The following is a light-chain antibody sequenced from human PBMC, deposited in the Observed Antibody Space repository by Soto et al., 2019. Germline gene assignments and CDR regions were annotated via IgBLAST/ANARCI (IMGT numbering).Light chain of an antibody. Sequence: DIVMTQSPDSLAVSLGERATFNGKSTRSVLPSSDNKNYLTWYQQKPGQPPKLLIYWASTRESGVPDRFSGSGSGTDFILTINSLQAEDVAVYYCQQSYSPPPTFGGGTKVEIK. CDR3: QQSYSPPPT. J-gene: IGKJ4*01. CDR1: RSVLPSSDNKNY. CDR2: WAS. V-gene: IGKV4-1*01.